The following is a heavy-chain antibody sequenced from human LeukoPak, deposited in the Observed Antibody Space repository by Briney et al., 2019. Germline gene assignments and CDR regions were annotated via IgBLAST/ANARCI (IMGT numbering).Heavy chain of an antibody. J-gene: IGHJ4*02. CDR3: ARDREDNWNDRLSYFDY. CDR1: GGTFISYT. CDR2: IIPILGMA. V-gene: IGHV1-69*04. Sequence: SVKVSCKASGGTFISYTISWVRQAPGQGLEWMGRIIPILGMANYAQKFQGRVTITADKSTSTAYMELSSLRSEDTAVYYCARDREDNWNDRLSYFDYWGQGTLVTVSS. D-gene: IGHD1-20*01.